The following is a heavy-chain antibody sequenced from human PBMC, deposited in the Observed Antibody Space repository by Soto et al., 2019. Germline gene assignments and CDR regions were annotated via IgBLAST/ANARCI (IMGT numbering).Heavy chain of an antibody. V-gene: IGHV4-59*01. CDR2: IYYSGST. J-gene: IGHJ5*02. CDR1: GGSISSYY. Sequence: SGGSISSYYWSWIRQPPGKGLEWIGYIYYSGSTNYNPSLKSRVTISVDTSKNQFSLKLSSVTAADTAVYYCARDRYEYSSSSGLNWFDPWGQGTLVTVSS. D-gene: IGHD6-6*01. CDR3: ARDRYEYSSSSGLNWFDP.